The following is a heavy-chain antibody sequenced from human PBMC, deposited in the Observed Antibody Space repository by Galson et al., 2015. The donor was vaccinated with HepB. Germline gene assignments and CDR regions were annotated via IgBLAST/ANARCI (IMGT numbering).Heavy chain of an antibody. J-gene: IGHJ3*02. CDR3: ARSSGDSYAFDI. Sequence: SLRLSCAASGFTFSSYAMHWVRQAPGKGLEWVAVISYDGSNKYYADSVKGRFTISRDNAKNSLYLQMNSLRAEDTAVYYCARSSGDSYAFDIWGQGTMVTVSS. V-gene: IGHV3-30-3*01. CDR1: GFTFSSYA. D-gene: IGHD4-17*01. CDR2: ISYDGSNK.